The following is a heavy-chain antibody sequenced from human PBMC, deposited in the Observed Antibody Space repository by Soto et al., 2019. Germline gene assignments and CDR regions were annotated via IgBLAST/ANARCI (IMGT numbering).Heavy chain of an antibody. CDR2: IYLGDSDT. Sequence: EVQLVQSGAEVEKPGESLKISCKGSGDSFDSFWIGWVRQMPGKGLEWMGIIYLGDSDTRYNPSFQGQVTISADKSINTAYLQWNSLKASDTAMYYCARHAAGNYYDSSGSQVWYFDLWGRGTLVTVSS. V-gene: IGHV5-51*01. CDR1: GDSFDSFW. CDR3: ARHAAGNYYDSSGSQVWYFDL. J-gene: IGHJ2*01. D-gene: IGHD3-22*01.